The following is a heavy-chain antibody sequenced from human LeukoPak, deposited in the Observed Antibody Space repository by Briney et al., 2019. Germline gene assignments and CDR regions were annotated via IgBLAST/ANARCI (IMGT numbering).Heavy chain of an antibody. J-gene: IGHJ4*02. Sequence: GGSLRLSCAASGFTLSSYGMSWVRQAPGKGLEWVSAISGSGGSTYYADSVKGRFTISRDNSKNTLYLQMNSLRAEDTAVYYCAKDTAMAYYFDYWGQGTLVTVSS. CDR1: GFTLSSYG. V-gene: IGHV3-23*01. CDR2: ISGSGGST. D-gene: IGHD5-18*01. CDR3: AKDTAMAYYFDY.